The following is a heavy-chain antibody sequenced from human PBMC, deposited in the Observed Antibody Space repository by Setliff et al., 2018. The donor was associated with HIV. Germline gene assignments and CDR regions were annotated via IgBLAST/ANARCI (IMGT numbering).Heavy chain of an antibody. D-gene: IGHD3-10*01. CDR1: GYTFTSYP. CDR3: AGHFYYSGSGIWAGLDS. J-gene: IGHJ4*02. CDR2: INTSGGSA. V-gene: IGHV1-46*01. Sequence: ASVKVSCKASGYTFTSYPMHWVRQAPGQGLEWMGVINTSGGSAGYAEKFRGRVTMTRDTSTSTVYMDLRNLRSEDTAVYYCAGHFYYSGSGIWAGLDSWGQGTLVTVS.